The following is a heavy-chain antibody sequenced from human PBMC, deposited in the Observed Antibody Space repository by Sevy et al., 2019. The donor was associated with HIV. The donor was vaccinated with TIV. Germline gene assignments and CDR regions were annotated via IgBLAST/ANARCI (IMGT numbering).Heavy chain of an antibody. Sequence: GGSLRLSCAASGFTFSSYWMHWVRQAPGKGLVWVSRINSDGSSTSYADSVKGRFTISRDNAKNTLYLQMNSLRAEDTAVYYCASPPGIAVAGTYYYYGMDVWGQGTTVTVSS. J-gene: IGHJ6*02. CDR1: GFTFSSYW. CDR2: INSDGSST. D-gene: IGHD6-19*01. CDR3: ASPPGIAVAGTYYYYGMDV. V-gene: IGHV3-74*01.